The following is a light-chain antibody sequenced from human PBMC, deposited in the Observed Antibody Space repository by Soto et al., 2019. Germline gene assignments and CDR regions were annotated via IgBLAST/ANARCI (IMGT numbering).Light chain of an antibody. V-gene: IGKV3-15*01. CDR2: GAS. CDR3: QQCSEWRLSS. CDR1: QSVSSY. Sequence: EIVMTQSPATLSVSPGERVTLSCRASQSVSSYLAWYQQKPGQPPRLLIYGASTRATGIPARFSGSGSGTALTFTISSLPSENFAVYFCQQCSEWRLSSFGPGKRLEI. J-gene: IGKJ5*01.